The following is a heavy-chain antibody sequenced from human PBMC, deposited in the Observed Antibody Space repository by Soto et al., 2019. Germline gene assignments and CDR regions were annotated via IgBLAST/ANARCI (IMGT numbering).Heavy chain of an antibody. V-gene: IGHV4-39*01. Sequence: PSETLSLTGTVSGGSISTSSYYWGWIRQPPGKGLEWIGSIFYSGTTYYNPSLKSRVTISVDTSKNQFSLKLSSVTVADTAVYYCARHAMLWVPAAIGPWGQGALVTVSS. CDR3: ARHAMLWVPAAIGP. J-gene: IGHJ5*02. CDR2: IFYSGTT. CDR1: GGSISTSSYY. D-gene: IGHD2-2*01.